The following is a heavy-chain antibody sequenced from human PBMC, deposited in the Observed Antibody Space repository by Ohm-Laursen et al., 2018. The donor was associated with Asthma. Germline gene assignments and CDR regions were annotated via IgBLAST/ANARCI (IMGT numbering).Heavy chain of an antibody. CDR3: AKFGRDYRSHGMDV. CDR1: GFIVSTKF. J-gene: IGHJ6*02. CDR2: IFGSTGT. D-gene: IGHD4-11*01. V-gene: IGHV3-53*01. Sequence: SLRLSCAASGFIVSTKFMIWVRQAPGKGLDWVSVIFGSTGTNYADSVKGRFTISRDNSKNTIYLQMNSLRAEDTAVYYCAKFGRDYRSHGMDVWGQGTTVTVSS.